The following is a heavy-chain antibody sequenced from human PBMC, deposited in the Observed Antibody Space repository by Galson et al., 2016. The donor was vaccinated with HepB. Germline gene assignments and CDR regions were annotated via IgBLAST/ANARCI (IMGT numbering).Heavy chain of an antibody. Sequence: SETLSLTCTVSGGSISSSDYYWGWIRQPPGKGLEWIGSIHYTGNTYYNPSLKSRVTMSVDTSKNQFSLKLSSVSAADTAVFYCASQRAGGDAQPFDYWGQGTLVTVAS. V-gene: IGHV4-39*01. CDR3: ASQRAGGDAQPFDY. D-gene: IGHD2-21*02. CDR2: IHYTGNT. CDR1: GGSISSSDYY. J-gene: IGHJ4*02.